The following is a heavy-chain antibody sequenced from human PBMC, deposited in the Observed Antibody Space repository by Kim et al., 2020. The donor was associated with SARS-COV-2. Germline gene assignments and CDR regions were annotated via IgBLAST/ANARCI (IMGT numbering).Heavy chain of an antibody. D-gene: IGHD3-16*02. V-gene: IGHV1-24*01. J-gene: IGHJ4*02. Sequence: ASVKVSCKVSGYTLTELSMHWVRQAPGKGLEWMGGFDPEDGETIYAQKFQGRVTMTEDTSTDTAYMELSSLRSEDTAVYYCATARFNYDYVWGSYRLGYYFDYWGQGTLVTVSS. CDR2: FDPEDGET. CDR1: GYTLTELS. CDR3: ATARFNYDYVWGSYRLGYYFDY.